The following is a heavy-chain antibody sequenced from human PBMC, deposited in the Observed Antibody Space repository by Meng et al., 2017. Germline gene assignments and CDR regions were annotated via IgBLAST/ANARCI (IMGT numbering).Heavy chain of an antibody. CDR3: ARSISSSPQNYWYFDL. Sequence: QGERVESGGGVFQPGMSLGLSSTASGFTFSSYGMHWGRQAPGKGLEWVAVIWYDGSNKYYADSVKGRFTISRDNSKNTLYLQMNSLRAEDTAVYYCARSISSSPQNYWYFDLWGRGTLVTVSS. V-gene: IGHV3-33*01. CDR1: GFTFSSYG. J-gene: IGHJ2*01. D-gene: IGHD6-6*01. CDR2: IWYDGSNK.